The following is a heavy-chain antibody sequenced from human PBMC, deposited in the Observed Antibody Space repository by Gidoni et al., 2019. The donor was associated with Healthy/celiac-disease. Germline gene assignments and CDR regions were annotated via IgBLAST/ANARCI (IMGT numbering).Heavy chain of an antibody. D-gene: IGHD2-15*01. CDR3: ARDHVAANDY. V-gene: IGHV3-48*01. CDR1: GFTFSSYS. CDR2: ISLTSSTI. J-gene: IGHJ4*02. Sequence: EVQLVESGGGWVQPGGALSIPCAASGFTFSSYSMNWVRQSPGKGMEWCSYISLTSSTIYYADSVKGLFTISSDNAKNSLYLQMNSLRADDTAVYYCARDHVAANDYWGQGTLVTVSS.